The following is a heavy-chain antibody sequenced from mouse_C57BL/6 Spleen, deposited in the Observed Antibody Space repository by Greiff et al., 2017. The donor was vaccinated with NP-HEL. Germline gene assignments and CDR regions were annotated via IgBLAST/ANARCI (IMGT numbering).Heavy chain of an antibody. V-gene: IGHV1-15*01. CDR3: TRYLWSGYYFDY. CDR1: GYTFTDYE. Sequence: QVQLQQSGAELVRPGASVTLSCKASGYTFTDYEMHWVKQTTVHGLEWIGAIDPETGGTAYNQKFKGKAILTADKSSSTAYMELSSLTSEDSAVYYCTRYLWSGYYFDYWGQGTTLTVSS. D-gene: IGHD1-1*02. CDR2: IDPETGGT. J-gene: IGHJ2*01.